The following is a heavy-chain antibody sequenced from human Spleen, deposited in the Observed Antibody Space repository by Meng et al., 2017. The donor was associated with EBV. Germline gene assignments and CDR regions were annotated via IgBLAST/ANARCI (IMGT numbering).Heavy chain of an antibody. CDR2: IHYSGRT. CDR1: GGSISSDDYY. J-gene: IGHJ4*02. CDR3: ARDQGAFYDSSGWSFNY. Sequence: ESGPGLFRPLQTLSLTRAVSGGSISSDDYYWSWIRQPPGKGLEWIGYIHYSGRTYHNPSLKSRVTISVDTSKNQFSLKLGSVTAADTAVYYCARDQGAFYDSSGWSFNYWGQGTLVTVSS. V-gene: IGHV4-30-4*01. D-gene: IGHD3-22*01.